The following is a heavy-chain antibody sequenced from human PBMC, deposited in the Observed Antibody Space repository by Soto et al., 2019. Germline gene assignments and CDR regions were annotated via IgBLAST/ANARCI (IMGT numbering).Heavy chain of an antibody. V-gene: IGHV3-33*01. J-gene: IGHJ4*02. CDR2: IWYDGSNK. D-gene: IGHD6-6*01. CDR1: GFTFISYG. CDR3: ARDLTAARFDY. Sequence: WGSLRLSCAASGFTFISYGIHCVRQSPFKGLEWVAVIWYDGSNKYYADSVKGRFTISRDNSKNTLYLQMNSLRAEDTAVYYCARDLTAARFDYWGQGTLVTVSS.